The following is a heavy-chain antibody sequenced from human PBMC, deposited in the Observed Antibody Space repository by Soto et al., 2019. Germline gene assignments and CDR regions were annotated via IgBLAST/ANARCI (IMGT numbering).Heavy chain of an antibody. V-gene: IGHV1-24*01. J-gene: IGHJ6*02. CDR2: FDPEDGET. CDR1: GYTLTELS. D-gene: IGHD1-7*01. Sequence: ASVKVSCKVSGYTLTELSMHWVRQAPGKGLEWMGGFDPEDGETIYAQKLQGRVTMTEDTSTDTAYMELSSLRSEDTAVYYCATSFLLTGTTAGTLYYYYGMDVWGQGTTVTVSS. CDR3: ATSFLLTGTTAGTLYYYYGMDV.